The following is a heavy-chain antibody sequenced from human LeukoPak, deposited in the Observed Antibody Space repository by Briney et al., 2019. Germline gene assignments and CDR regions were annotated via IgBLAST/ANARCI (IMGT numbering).Heavy chain of an antibody. J-gene: IGHJ6*02. CDR1: GFTFSSYG. Sequence: GRSLRFSCAASGFTFSSYGMHWVRQSPGKGLEWLAVISNDGSNKYYADSVQGRFTISRDNSKNTLYLQMNSLRAEDTAVYYCVKAEGGYYYYGMDVWGQGTTVTVSS. D-gene: IGHD1-14*01. CDR3: VKAEGGYYYYGMDV. CDR2: ISNDGSNK. V-gene: IGHV3-30*18.